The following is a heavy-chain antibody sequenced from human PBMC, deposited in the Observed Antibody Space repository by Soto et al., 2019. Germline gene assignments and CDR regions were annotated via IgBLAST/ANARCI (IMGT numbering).Heavy chain of an antibody. CDR2: IVVGSGNT. CDR1: GFTFTSSA. Sequence: GASVKVSCKASGFTFTSSAVQWVRQARGQRLEWIGWIVVGSGNTNYAQKFQERVTITRDMSTSTAYMELSSLRSEDTAVYYCAAEVRYYDFWSGPNWGQGTLVTVS. V-gene: IGHV1-58*01. D-gene: IGHD3-3*01. J-gene: IGHJ4*02. CDR3: AAEVRYYDFWSGPN.